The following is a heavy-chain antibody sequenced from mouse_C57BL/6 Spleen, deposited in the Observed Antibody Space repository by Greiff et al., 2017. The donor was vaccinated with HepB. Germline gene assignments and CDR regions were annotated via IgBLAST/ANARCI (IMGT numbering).Heavy chain of an antibody. D-gene: IGHD2-3*01. V-gene: IGHV1-85*01. CDR2: INPRDGSN. Sequence: QVQLKQSGPELVKPGASVKLSCKASGFTFTSYDINWVQQTPGQGLEWIGWINPRDGSNKYNEKFKSKATLTVDTSSRTAYMELHSLTSENSAVYFCARGGYDDAMDYWGQGTSVTVSS. CDR1: GFTFTSYD. CDR3: ARGGYDDAMDY. J-gene: IGHJ4*01.